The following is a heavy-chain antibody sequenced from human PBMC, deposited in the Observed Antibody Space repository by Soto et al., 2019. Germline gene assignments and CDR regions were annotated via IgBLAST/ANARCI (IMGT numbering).Heavy chain of an antibody. CDR1: GGTFSSYA. CDR2: IIPIFGTA. V-gene: IGHV1-69*13. Sequence: SVKVSCKASGGTFSSYAISWLRQSPGQGLEWMGGIIPIFGTANYAQKFQGRVTITADESTSTAYIELSSLRSEDTAVYYCARDGGRHSGGIDYWGQGTLVTVSS. D-gene: IGHD1-26*01. CDR3: ARDGGRHSGGIDY. J-gene: IGHJ4*02.